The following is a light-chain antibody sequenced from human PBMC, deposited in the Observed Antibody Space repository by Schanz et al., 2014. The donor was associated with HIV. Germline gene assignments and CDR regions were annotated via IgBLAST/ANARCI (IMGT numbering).Light chain of an antibody. CDR1: SSEGGGENS. CDR3: SSYPLLLTPLV. J-gene: IGLJ3*02. Sequence: QSALTQPASGTGYPGQSIKKRWKGSSSEGGGENSLPWYQQHPGKAPKLMIYDVSNRPSGVSNRFSGSKSGNTASLTISGLQAEDEADYYCSSYPLLLTPLVFGGGTKLTVL. CDR2: DVS. V-gene: IGLV2-14*01.